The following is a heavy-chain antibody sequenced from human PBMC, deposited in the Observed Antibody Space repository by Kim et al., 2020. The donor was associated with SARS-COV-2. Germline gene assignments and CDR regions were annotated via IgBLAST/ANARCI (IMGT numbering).Heavy chain of an antibody. CDR3: AKESSSWYSFDY. CDR1: GFTFDDYA. Sequence: GGSLRLSCAASGFTFDDYAMHWVRQAPGKGLEWVSGISWNSGSIGYADSVKGRFTISRDNAKNSLYLQMNSLRAEDTALYYCAKESSSWYSFDYWGQGTLVTVSS. V-gene: IGHV3-9*01. J-gene: IGHJ4*02. D-gene: IGHD6-13*01. CDR2: ISWNSGSI.